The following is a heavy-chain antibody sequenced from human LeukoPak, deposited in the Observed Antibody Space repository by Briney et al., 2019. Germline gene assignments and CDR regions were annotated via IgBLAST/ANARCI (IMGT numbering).Heavy chain of an antibody. Sequence: HPGGSLRLSCAASGFTFSSYAMSWVRQAPGKGLEWVSAISGSGGSTYYADSVKGRFTISRDNSKNTLYLQMNSLRAEDTAVYYCAKGNLVVVAPMLAFDIWGQGTMVTVSS. CDR1: GFTFSSYA. D-gene: IGHD2-15*01. V-gene: IGHV3-23*01. CDR2: ISGSGGST. J-gene: IGHJ3*02. CDR3: AKGNLVVVAPMLAFDI.